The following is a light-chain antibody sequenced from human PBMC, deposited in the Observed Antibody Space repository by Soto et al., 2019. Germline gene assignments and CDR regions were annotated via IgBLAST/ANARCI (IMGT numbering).Light chain of an antibody. CDR2: GAS. Sequence: DIQMTQSPSSLSASVGDRVTITCRASLTIGHSLSWFQQKAGKPPTLLIYGASALQRGVPARFSGSGSWTEFTLTINKMQREDFATYYCQQTYNLPRMFGQGTKV. J-gene: IGKJ1*01. CDR1: LTIGHS. CDR3: QQTYNLPRM. V-gene: IGKV1-39*01.